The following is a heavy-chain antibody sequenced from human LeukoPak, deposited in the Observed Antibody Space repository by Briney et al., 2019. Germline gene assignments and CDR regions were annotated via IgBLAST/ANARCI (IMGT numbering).Heavy chain of an antibody. V-gene: IGHV3-21*01. CDR1: GFTFSSYS. J-gene: IGHJ6*03. D-gene: IGHD3-9*01. Sequence: GGSLRLSCAASGFTFSSYSMNWVRQAPGKGLEWVSSISSSSSYIYYADSVKGRFTISRDNAKNSLYLQMNSLRAEDTAVYYCARILRYFGWKNYYYMDVWGKGTTVTVSS. CDR3: ARILRYFGWKNYYYMDV. CDR2: ISSSSSYI.